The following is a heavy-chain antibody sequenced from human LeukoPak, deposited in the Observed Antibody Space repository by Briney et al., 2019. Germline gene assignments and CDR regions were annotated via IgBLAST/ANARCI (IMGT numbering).Heavy chain of an antibody. D-gene: IGHD1-26*01. CDR2: IKQDGSDK. V-gene: IGHV3-7*01. CDR3: ARAEGLGTTNGGYYFAY. J-gene: IGHJ4*02. Sequence: GGSLRLSRAASGFTFSSYWMSWVRQAPGKGLEWVANIKQDGSDKYYVDSVKGRFTISRDNAKNSLYLQMNTLRAEDTAVYYCARAEGLGTTNGGYYFAYWGQGSLVIVSS. CDR1: GFTFSSYW.